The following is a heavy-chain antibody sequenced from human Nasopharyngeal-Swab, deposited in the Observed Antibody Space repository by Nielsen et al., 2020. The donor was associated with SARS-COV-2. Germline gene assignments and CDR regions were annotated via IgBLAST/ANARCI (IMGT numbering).Heavy chain of an antibody. J-gene: IGHJ4*02. CDR1: GFTFSSYG. V-gene: IGHV3-30*03. CDR2: ISYDGSNK. Sequence: GGSLRLSCAASGFTFSSYGMHWVRQAPGKGLEWVAVISYDGSNKYYADSVKGRFTISRDNSKNTLYLQVNSLRDEDTAVYYCARDKEHGYFDYWGQGTLVTVSS. D-gene: IGHD1/OR15-1a*01. CDR3: ARDKEHGYFDY.